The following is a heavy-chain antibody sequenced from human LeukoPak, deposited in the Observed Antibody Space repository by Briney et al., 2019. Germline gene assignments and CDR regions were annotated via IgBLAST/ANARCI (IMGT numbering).Heavy chain of an antibody. CDR2: ISWNSGSI. D-gene: IGHD1-26*01. J-gene: IGHJ4*02. Sequence: GRSLRLSCAASGFTFDDYAMHWVRQAPGKGLEWVSGISWNSGSIGYADSVKGRFTISRDNAKNSLYLQMNSLRAEDMALYYCAKDRGASGSDFFDYWGQGTLVTVSS. CDR3: AKDRGASGSDFFDY. V-gene: IGHV3-9*03. CDR1: GFTFDDYA.